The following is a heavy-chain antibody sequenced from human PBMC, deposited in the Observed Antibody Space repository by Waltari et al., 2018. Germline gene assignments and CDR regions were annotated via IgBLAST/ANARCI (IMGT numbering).Heavy chain of an antibody. CDR1: GGSISTSKYY. D-gene: IGHD6-19*01. J-gene: IGHJ5*02. Sequence: QVQLQESGPGLVKPSETLSLTCTVSGGSISTSKYYWGWIRQTPGKGLEWIGNMYYTGSTYYNPSLKSRVTISVDTSRNQFSLQLSSLTAADTALYYCAKASGQAVAGTQDNWFDPWGQGTLVTVSS. CDR2: MYYTGST. CDR3: AKASGQAVAGTQDNWFDP. V-gene: IGHV4-39*07.